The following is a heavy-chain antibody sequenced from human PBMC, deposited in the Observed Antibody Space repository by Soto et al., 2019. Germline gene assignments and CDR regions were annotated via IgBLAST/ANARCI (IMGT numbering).Heavy chain of an antibody. CDR1: GFTFSSYS. CDR3: ARDATTVTLEYNGSDP. V-gene: IGHV3-48*01. CDR2: ISSSSSTI. D-gene: IGHD4-17*01. Sequence: PGGSLRLSCAASGFTFSSYSMNWVRQATGKGLEWVSYISSSSSTIYYADSVKGRFTISRDDAKNSLYLQMNSLRAEDTAVYYFARDATTVTLEYNGSDPWGQGTLDTVSS. J-gene: IGHJ5*02.